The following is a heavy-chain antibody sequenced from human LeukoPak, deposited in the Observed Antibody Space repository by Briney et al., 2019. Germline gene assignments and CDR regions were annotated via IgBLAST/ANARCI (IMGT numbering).Heavy chain of an antibody. CDR3: ARDSSGYYFKSSWYFDL. Sequence: GASVKVSCKASGYTFTSYYMHWVRQAPGQGLEWMGIINPNSGGTNYAQKFQGRVTMTRDTSISTAYMELSRLRSDDTAVYYCARDSSGYYFKSSWYFDLWGRGTLVTVSS. J-gene: IGHJ2*01. CDR1: GYTFTSYY. V-gene: IGHV1-2*02. CDR2: INPNSGGT. D-gene: IGHD3-22*01.